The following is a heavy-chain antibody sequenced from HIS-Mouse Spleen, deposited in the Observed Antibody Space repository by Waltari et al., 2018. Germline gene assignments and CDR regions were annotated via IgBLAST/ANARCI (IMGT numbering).Heavy chain of an antibody. Sequence: QVQLVQSGAEVKKPGSSVKVSCKASGGTFSSYAISWVRQAPGQGLEWMGRISPIRGIANYAQKVQGRVTITADKSTSTAYMELSSLRSEDTAVYYCARCSPVVPAASSLDYWGQGTLVTVSS. CDR1: GGTFSSYA. V-gene: IGHV1-69*04. J-gene: IGHJ4*02. D-gene: IGHD2-2*01. CDR3: ARCSPVVPAASSLDY. CDR2: ISPIRGIA.